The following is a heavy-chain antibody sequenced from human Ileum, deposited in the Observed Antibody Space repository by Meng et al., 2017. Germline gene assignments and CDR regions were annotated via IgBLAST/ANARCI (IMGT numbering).Heavy chain of an antibody. CDR2: FHYSGSR. V-gene: IGHV4-61*01. D-gene: IGHD3-10*01. Sequence: LQGSCPGLVCTAVNASAPCIVPGGFVSRASVSLIWFLQPPGKRLEWIVLFHYSGSRNYNPSLKSRVSMSVDTSKNQVSLRLTSVTSADTGEYYFAIFYGSGTFDVHDYWGQGTLVTVSS. CDR1: GGFVSRASVS. CDR3: AIFYGSGTFDVHDY. J-gene: IGHJ4*02.